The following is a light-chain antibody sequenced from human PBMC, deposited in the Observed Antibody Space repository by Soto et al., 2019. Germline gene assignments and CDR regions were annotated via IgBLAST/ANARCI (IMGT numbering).Light chain of an antibody. CDR3: ATWDVSLSGWV. CDR2: SND. V-gene: IGLV1-40*01. CDR1: SSNIGAGYD. Sequence: QSVLTQPPSVSGAPGQRVTISCTGSSSNIGAGYDVHWYQQRPGTAPKLLIYSNDQRPSGVPDRFSGSKSGTSASLAISGLQSEDEADYYCATWDVSLSGWVFGGGTQLTVL. J-gene: IGLJ3*02.